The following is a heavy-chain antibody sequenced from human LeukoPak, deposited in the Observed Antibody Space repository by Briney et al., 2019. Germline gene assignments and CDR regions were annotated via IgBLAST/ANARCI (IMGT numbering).Heavy chain of an antibody. Sequence: SETLSLTCTVSGGSISSGDYYWSWIRQPPGKGLEWIGYIYYSGSTYYNTSLKSRVTISVDTSKNQVYLKLSSVADADTAVYYCARVTSPLWCGELGRAFDIWGQGTMVTVSS. CDR1: GGSISSGDYY. V-gene: IGHV4-30-4*08. CDR3: ARVTSPLWCGELGRAFDI. D-gene: IGHD3-10*01. J-gene: IGHJ3*02. CDR2: IYYSGST.